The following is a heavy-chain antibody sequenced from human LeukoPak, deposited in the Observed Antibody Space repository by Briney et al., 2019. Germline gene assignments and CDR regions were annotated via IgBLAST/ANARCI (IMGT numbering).Heavy chain of an antibody. CDR3: ARGGYDFWSGYFLGKNYYGMDV. J-gene: IGHJ6*02. V-gene: IGHV1-2*04. CDR1: GYTFTGYY. D-gene: IGHD3-3*01. CDR2: INPNSGGT. Sequence: ASVKVSCKASGYTFTGYYMHWVRQAPGQGLERMGWINPNSGGTNYAQKSQGWVTMTRDTTTSTAYIELSSLRSGDTAVYYCARGGYDFWSGYFLGKNYYGMDVWGQGTTVTVS.